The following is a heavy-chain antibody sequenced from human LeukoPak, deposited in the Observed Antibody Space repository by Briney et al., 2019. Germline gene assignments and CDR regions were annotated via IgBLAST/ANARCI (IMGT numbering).Heavy chain of an antibody. D-gene: IGHD2-15*01. Sequence: GGSLRLSCAASGFTFSSYGMHWVRQAPGKGLEWVAFIRYDGSNKYYADSVKGRFTISRDNSKNTLYLQMNSLRAEDTAVYYCAKDGSAYEEYYYMDVWGKGTTVTISS. CDR1: GFTFSSYG. J-gene: IGHJ6*03. CDR2: IRYDGSNK. V-gene: IGHV3-30*02. CDR3: AKDGSAYEEYYYMDV.